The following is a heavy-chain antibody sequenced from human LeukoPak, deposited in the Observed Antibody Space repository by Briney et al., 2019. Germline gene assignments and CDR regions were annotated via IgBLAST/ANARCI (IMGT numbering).Heavy chain of an antibody. CDR3: AKVKVATINLFVDYYFDY. CDR1: GFTFSSYW. J-gene: IGHJ4*02. V-gene: IGHV3-7*03. Sequence: GGSLRLSCAASGFTFSSYWMSWVRQAPGKGLEWVANIKEDGSEKYYVDSVKGRFTISRDNAKNSLYLQMNSLRAEDTALYYCAKVKVATINLFVDYYFDYWGQGTLVTVSS. CDR2: IKEDGSEK. D-gene: IGHD5-24*01.